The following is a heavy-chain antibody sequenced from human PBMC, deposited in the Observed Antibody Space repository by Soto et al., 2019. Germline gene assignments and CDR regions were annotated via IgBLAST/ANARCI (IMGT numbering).Heavy chain of an antibody. CDR1: GGSISSGGYY. J-gene: IGHJ4*01. Sequence: SETLSLTCTVSGGSISSGGYYWSWIRQHPGKGLEWIGYIYYSGSTYYNPSLKSRVTISVDTSKNQFSLKLSSVTAADTAVYYCARVSSWNPAGSDYRRHGTLVIGSS. D-gene: IGHD6-13*01. CDR2: IYYSGST. CDR3: ARVSSWNPAGSDY. V-gene: IGHV4-31*03.